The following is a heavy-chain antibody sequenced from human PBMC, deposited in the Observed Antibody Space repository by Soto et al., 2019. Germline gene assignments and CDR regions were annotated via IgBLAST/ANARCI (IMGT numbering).Heavy chain of an antibody. Sequence: SETLSLTCAVYGGSFSGCDWRWIRQPPGKGLEWIGEINHSGSTNYNPSLKSRVTISVDTPKNQFSLKLSSVTAADTAVYYCARDFVVGPMVRGYGWFVPWGQGTLVTVSS. CDR2: INHSGST. D-gene: IGHD3-10*01. CDR1: GGSFSGCD. V-gene: IGHV4-34*01. CDR3: ARDFVVGPMVRGYGWFVP. J-gene: IGHJ5*02.